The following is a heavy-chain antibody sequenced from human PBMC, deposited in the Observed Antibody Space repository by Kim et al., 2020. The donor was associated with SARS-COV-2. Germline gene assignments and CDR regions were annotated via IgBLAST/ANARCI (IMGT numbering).Heavy chain of an antibody. V-gene: IGHV3-15*01. CDR1: GFTFSNAW. CDR3: TTWPYCSGGSCYYYYFDY. Sequence: GGSLRLSCAASGFTFSNAWMSWVRQAPGKGLEWVGRIKSKTDGGTTDYAAPVKGRFTISRDDSKNTLYLQMNSLKTEDTAVYYCTTWPYCSGGSCYYYYFDYWGRGTLVTVSS. J-gene: IGHJ4*02. CDR2: IKSKTDGGTT. D-gene: IGHD2-15*01.